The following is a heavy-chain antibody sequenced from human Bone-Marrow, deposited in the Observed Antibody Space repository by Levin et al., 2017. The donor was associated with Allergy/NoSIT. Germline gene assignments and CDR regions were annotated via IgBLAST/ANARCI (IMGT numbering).Heavy chain of an antibody. Sequence: GESLKISCAASGFTFSSHWMHWVRQAPGKGLVCVARINTYGSSTDYADSVKGRFTISRDNARDTLYLQINSLRAEDAAVYYCVRGSSDWYGIDHWGQGTLVTVSS. J-gene: IGHJ4*02. V-gene: IGHV3-74*01. CDR3: VRGSSDWYGIDH. D-gene: IGHD6-19*01. CDR2: INTYGSST. CDR1: GFTFSSHW.